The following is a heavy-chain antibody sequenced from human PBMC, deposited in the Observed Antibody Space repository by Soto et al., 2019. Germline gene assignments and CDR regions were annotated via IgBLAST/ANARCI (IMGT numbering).Heavy chain of an antibody. Sequence: SETLSLTCTVSGGSISSYYWSWIRQPAGKGLEWIGRIYTSGSTNYNPSLKSRVTMSVDTSRNQFSLKLSSVTAADTAVYYCAGGLGYYYMVTGQYPGGWFDPWGQGTLVTVSS. J-gene: IGHJ5*02. CDR3: AGGLGYYYMVTGQYPGGWFDP. CDR1: GGSISSYY. V-gene: IGHV4-4*07. CDR2: IYTSGST. D-gene: IGHD3-9*01.